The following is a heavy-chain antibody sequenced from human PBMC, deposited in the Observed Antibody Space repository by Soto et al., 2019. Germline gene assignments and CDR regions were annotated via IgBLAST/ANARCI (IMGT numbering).Heavy chain of an antibody. CDR2: ISSNGGST. V-gene: IGHV3-64*01. J-gene: IGHJ3*02. Sequence: GGSLRLSCAASGFTFSSYAMHWVRQAPGKGLEYVSAISSNGGSTYYANSVKGRITISRDNSKNTLYLQMGSLRAEDMAVYYCARVGFVCSSTSCYLGAFDIWGQGTMVTVSS. D-gene: IGHD2-2*01. CDR1: GFTFSSYA. CDR3: ARVGFVCSSTSCYLGAFDI.